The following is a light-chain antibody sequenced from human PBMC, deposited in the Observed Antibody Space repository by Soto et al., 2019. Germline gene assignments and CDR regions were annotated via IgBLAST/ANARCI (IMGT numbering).Light chain of an antibody. V-gene: IGKV1-39*01. CDR1: QSISNF. CDR3: QQSYSMPYT. J-gene: IGKJ2*01. Sequence: DIQMPQSPSSLSASVVDRVTITCRASQSISNFFNWYQPKPGKAPKLLIYAASNLQSGVPSRFSGGRSGTDFTRTISSLEPEDFESYYCQQSYSMPYTFCQGTKLE. CDR2: AAS.